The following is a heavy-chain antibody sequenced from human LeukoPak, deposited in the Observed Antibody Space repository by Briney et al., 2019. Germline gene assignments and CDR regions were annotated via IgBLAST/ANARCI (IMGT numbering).Heavy chain of an antibody. CDR1: GGSIITNLYY. CDR3: ARGGFSYYDSSGYLNFDY. CDR2: IYYSGPT. J-gene: IGHJ4*02. Sequence: PSETLSLTCTVSGGSIITNLYYWGWIRQPPGKGLEWIGAIYYSGPTYYNPSLKSRVTMSVDTSKNQFSLKLSSVTAADTAVYYCARGGFSYYDSSGYLNFDYWGQGTLVTVSS. D-gene: IGHD3-22*01. V-gene: IGHV4-39*07.